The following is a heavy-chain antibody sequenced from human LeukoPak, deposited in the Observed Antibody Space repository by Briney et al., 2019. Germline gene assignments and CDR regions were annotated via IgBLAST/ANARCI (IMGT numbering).Heavy chain of an antibody. CDR1: GFTVSSNY. CDR2: IYSGGST. V-gene: IGHV3-53*01. J-gene: IGHJ4*02. CDR3: AKVGTGDLFRALDY. D-gene: IGHD1-14*01. Sequence: PGGSLRLSCAASGFTVSSNYMSWVRQAPGKGLEWVSVIYSGGSTYYADSVKGRFTISRDNSKNTLYLQMNSLRAEDTAVYYCAKVGTGDLFRALDYWGQGTLVTVSS.